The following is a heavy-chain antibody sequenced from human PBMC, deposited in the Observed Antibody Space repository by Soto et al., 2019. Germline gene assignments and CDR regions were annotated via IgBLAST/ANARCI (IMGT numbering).Heavy chain of an antibody. CDR2: NYYRGST. CDR1: GGSISSGGYY. V-gene: IGHV4-31*03. J-gene: IGHJ5*02. Sequence: QVQLQESGPGLVKPSQTLSLTCTVSGGSISSGGYYWTWLRPHPGKGLEWIGFNYYRGSTYYNPSTMSRVNISIDTSKNQFSLKLSSATAADTAVYYCARSGFPWGQGTMVTVSS. CDR3: ARSGFP. D-gene: IGHD1-26*01.